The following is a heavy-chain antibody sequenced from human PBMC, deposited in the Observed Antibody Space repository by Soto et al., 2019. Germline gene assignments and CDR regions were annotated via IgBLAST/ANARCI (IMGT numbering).Heavy chain of an antibody. D-gene: IGHD6-19*01. V-gene: IGHV1-3*01. CDR3: ARVIKQWLVHFDY. J-gene: IGHJ4*02. CDR2: INAGNGNT. CDR1: GDTFTSYA. Sequence: ASVKVSCKASGDTFTSYAMHWVRQAPGQRLEWMGWINAGNGNTKYSQKFQGRVTITRDTSASTAYMELSSLRSEDTAVYYCARVIKQWLVHFDYWGQGTLVTVSS.